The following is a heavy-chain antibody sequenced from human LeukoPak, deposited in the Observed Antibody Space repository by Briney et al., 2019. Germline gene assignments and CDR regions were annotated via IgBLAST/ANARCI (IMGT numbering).Heavy chain of an antibody. J-gene: IGHJ4*02. Sequence: SETLSLTCNVSGGSIRGYYWSWIRQPPGKGLEWIGSIYHSGSTYYNPSLKSRVTISVDTSKNQFSLKLSSVTAADTAVYYCARADSRYCSGGSCYTPYYFDYWGQGTLVTASS. CDR2: IYHSGST. CDR3: ARADSRYCSGGSCYTPYYFDY. CDR1: GGSIRGYY. V-gene: IGHV4-38-2*02. D-gene: IGHD2-15*01.